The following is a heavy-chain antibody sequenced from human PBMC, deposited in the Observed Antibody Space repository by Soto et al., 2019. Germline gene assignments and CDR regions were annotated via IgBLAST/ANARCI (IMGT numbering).Heavy chain of an antibody. V-gene: IGHV3-15*01. J-gene: IGHJ4*02. CDR3: TTKITFGGVIVSPDY. CDR1: GFTFSNAW. Sequence: GGSLRLSCAASGFTFSNAWMSWVRQAPGKGLEWVGRIKSKTDGGTTNDAAPVKGRFTISRDDSKNTLYLQMNSLKTEDTAVYYCTTKITFGGVIVSPDYWGQGTLVTVSS. CDR2: IKSKTDGGTT. D-gene: IGHD3-16*02.